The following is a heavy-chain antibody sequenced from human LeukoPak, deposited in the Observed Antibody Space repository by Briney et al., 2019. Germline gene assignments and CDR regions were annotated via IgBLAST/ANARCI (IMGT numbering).Heavy chain of an antibody. V-gene: IGHV4-59*01. J-gene: IGHJ4*02. D-gene: IGHD5-12*01. Sequence: SETLSLTCTVSGGSISSYYWSWIRQPPGQGLEWIGYIYYTGNTSYNPSLKSRVTISVDTSKNQFSLKLSSVTAADTAVYYCARDPPWRADYWGQGTLVTVSS. CDR2: IYYTGNT. CDR3: ARDPPWRADY. CDR1: GGSISSYY.